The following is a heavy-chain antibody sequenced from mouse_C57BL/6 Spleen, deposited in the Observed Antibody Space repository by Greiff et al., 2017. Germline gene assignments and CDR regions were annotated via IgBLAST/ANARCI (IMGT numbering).Heavy chain of an antibody. V-gene: IGHV1-69*01. Sequence: QVQLQQPGAELVMPGASVKLSCKASGYTFTSYWMHWVKQRPGQGLEWIGEIDPSDQKFKGKSTLTVDKSSSTAYMQLSSLTSEDSAVYYCARAGLLLPDYWGQGTTLTVSS. D-gene: IGHD1-1*01. J-gene: IGHJ2*01. CDR2: IDPS. CDR3: ARAGLLLPDY. CDR1: GYTFTSYW.